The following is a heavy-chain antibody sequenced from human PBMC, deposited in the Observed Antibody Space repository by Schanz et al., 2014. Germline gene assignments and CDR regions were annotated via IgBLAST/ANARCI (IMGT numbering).Heavy chain of an antibody. CDR3: ARDRGHGDLPGDI. D-gene: IGHD4-17*01. J-gene: IGHJ3*02. CDR1: GGSIRSYF. Sequence: QVQLQESGPGLLKPSETLSLTCTVSGGSIRSYFWSWIRQPPGKGLEWIGRVYTSGSTNYNPSLKSRVTISMHTSKNQFSLNLSSATAADTAVYYCARDRGHGDLPGDIWGQGTMVTVSS. CDR2: VYTSGST. V-gene: IGHV4-4*07.